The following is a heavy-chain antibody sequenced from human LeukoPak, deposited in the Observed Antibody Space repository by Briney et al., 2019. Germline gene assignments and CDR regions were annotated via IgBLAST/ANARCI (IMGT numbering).Heavy chain of an antibody. CDR1: GFTFSSYS. Sequence: GGSLRLSCAASGFTFSSYSMNWVRQAPGKGLEWVSSISSSSSYIYYADSVKGRFTISRDSAKNSLYLQMNSLRAEDTVVYYCASYSGSLRVFGYWGQGTLVTVSS. CDR2: ISSSSSYI. D-gene: IGHD1-26*01. J-gene: IGHJ4*02. CDR3: ASYSGSLRVFGY. V-gene: IGHV3-21*01.